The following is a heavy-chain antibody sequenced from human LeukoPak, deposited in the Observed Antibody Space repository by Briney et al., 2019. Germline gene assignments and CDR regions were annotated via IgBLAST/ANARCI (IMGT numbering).Heavy chain of an antibody. V-gene: IGHV4-59*04. J-gene: IGHJ3*01. CDR1: GGSISSSY. Sequence: SETLSLTCTVSGGSISSSYWSWIRQSPGKGLEWIGSMFYSGSTYFNPSFRRRVTISGDTSTNQISLSLTSVTAADTAVYYCARRNTEVPDTMPLNAFDVWGQGAMVIVSS. D-gene: IGHD2-2*01. CDR3: ARRNTEVPDTMPLNAFDV. CDR2: MFYSGST.